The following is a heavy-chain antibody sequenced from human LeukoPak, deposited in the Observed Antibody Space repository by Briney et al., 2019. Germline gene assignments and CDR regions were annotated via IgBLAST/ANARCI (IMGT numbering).Heavy chain of an antibody. CDR1: GCSFTSYW. CDR2: IYPGDSDT. V-gene: IGHV5-51*01. Sequence: GESLKISCTGSGCSFTSYWIGWVRQMPGKGLEWMGIIYPGDSDTRYSPSFQGQVTISADKSISTAYLQWSSLKASDTAMYYCARGYCSSTSCSYFDYWGQGTLVTVSS. CDR3: ARGYCSSTSCSYFDY. D-gene: IGHD2-2*01. J-gene: IGHJ4*02.